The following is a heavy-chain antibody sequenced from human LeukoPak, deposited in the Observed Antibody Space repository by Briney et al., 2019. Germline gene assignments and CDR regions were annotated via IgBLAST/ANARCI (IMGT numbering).Heavy chain of an antibody. J-gene: IGHJ1*01. CDR3: ARGKFVGNVQF. Sequence: ASVKVSCKASGYTFTGYYIHWVRQAPGQRLEWMGWINPNSGGTNYAQKFQGRVTVSKDTAISTAYMELSRLTSDDTVVYYCARGKFVGNVQFWGPGTLITVSS. D-gene: IGHD1-26*01. CDR2: INPNSGGT. CDR1: GYTFTGYY. V-gene: IGHV1-2*02.